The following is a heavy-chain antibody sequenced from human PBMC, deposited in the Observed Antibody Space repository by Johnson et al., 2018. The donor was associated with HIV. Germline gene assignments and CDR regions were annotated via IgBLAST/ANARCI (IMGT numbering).Heavy chain of an antibody. CDR3: AKDMGVDTAMNPWAFDI. CDR2: ISYDGSTK. V-gene: IGHV3-30*18. CDR1: GFTFSSSG. J-gene: IGHJ3*02. D-gene: IGHD5-18*01. Sequence: QVQPVESGGGVVQPGRSLRLSCPASGFTFSSSGMHWVRQAPGKGLEWVAVISYDGSTKYYADSVKGRFTISRDNSTNTLYLQMNSLRAEDTAVYYCAKDMGVDTAMNPWAFDIWGQGTMVTVSS.